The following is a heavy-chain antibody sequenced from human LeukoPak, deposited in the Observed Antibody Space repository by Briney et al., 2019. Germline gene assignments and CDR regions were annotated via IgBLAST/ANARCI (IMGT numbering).Heavy chain of an antibody. V-gene: IGHV1-2*02. Sequence: GASVKVSCKASGYTFTGYYMHWVRQAPGQGLEWMGWINPNSGGTNYAQKLQGRVTMTRDTSISTAYMELSRLRSDDTAVYYCASTSVRGVLPIDYWGQGTLVTVSS. CDR1: GYTFTGYY. CDR3: ASTSVRGVLPIDY. D-gene: IGHD3-10*01. CDR2: INPNSGGT. J-gene: IGHJ4*02.